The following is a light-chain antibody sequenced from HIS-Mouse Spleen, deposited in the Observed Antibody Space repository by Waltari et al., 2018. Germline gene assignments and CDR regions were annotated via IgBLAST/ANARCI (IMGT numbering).Light chain of an antibody. Sequence: QSALTQPASVSGSPGPSITISCTGTSSDVGSYNLVSWYQQHTGKAPKLMIYEGSKRPSGVSNRFSGSKSGNTASLTISGLQAEDEADYYCCSYAGSWVFGGGTKLTVL. V-gene: IGLV2-23*01. CDR3: CSYAGSWV. CDR2: EGS. CDR1: SSDVGSYNL. J-gene: IGLJ3*02.